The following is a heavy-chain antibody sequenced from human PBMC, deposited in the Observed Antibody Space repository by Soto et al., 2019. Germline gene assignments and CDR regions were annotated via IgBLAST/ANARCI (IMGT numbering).Heavy chain of an antibody. CDR3: ARDYLPTPYGVPGRKPEDV. V-gene: IGHV4-30-4*01. CDR2: IYYSGST. CDR1: GGSISSGDYY. D-gene: IGHD4-17*01. J-gene: IGHJ6*02. Sequence: SETLSLTCTVSGGSISSGDYYWSWIRQPPGKGLEWIGYIYYSGSTYYNPSLKSRVTISVDTSKNQFSLKLSSVTAADTAVYYCARDYLPTPYGVPGRKPEDVWGQGTTVTVSS.